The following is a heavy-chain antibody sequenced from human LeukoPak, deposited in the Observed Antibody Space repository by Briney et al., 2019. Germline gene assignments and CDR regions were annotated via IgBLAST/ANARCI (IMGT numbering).Heavy chain of an antibody. CDR1: GGSFSGYY. V-gene: IGHV4-34*01. D-gene: IGHD1-7*01. Sequence: SETLSLTCAVYGGSFSGYYWSWIRQPPGKGLEWIGEINHSGSTNYNPSLKSRVTISVDTSKNQFSLKLSSVTAADTAVYYCARTDWNYSHYFDYWGQGTLVTVSS. J-gene: IGHJ4*02. CDR2: INHSGST. CDR3: ARTDWNYSHYFDY.